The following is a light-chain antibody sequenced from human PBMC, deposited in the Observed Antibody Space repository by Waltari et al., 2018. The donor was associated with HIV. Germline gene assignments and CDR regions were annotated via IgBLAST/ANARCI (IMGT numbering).Light chain of an antibody. CDR2: WTS. V-gene: IGKV4-1*01. J-gene: IGKJ2*01. CDR1: QSLLYSSNNKNS. Sequence: DIVMTQSPDSLAVSLGERATINCKSSQSLLYSSNNKNSLAWYQQTPGQPPTLLIYWTSTRNSGVPDRFSGSGSGTDFTLTISSLQAEDVAVYYCQQYYSTPYTFGQGTKLGIK. CDR3: QQYYSTPYT.